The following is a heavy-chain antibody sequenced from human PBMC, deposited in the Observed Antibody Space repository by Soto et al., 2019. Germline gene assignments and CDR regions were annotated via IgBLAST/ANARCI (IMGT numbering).Heavy chain of an antibody. CDR1: GASISSADYF. Sequence: QVQLQESGPGLVKPSQTLSLTCTVSGASISSADYFWSWIRQPPGQGLEWIGYIYYSGNIFYNPSFVSRVTRSVATSKNQFSLKLTSVTAADTAVYYCARQRTVYFARPGDWLDPWGQGTLVTVSS. D-gene: IGHD3-9*01. V-gene: IGHV4-30-4*01. CDR3: ARQRTVYFARPGDWLDP. CDR2: IYYSGNI. J-gene: IGHJ5*02.